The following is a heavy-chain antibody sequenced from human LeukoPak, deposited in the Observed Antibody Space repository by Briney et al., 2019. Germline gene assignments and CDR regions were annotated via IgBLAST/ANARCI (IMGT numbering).Heavy chain of an antibody. CDR1: GGSISTYY. D-gene: IGHD2-21*02. J-gene: IGHJ1*01. V-gene: IGHV4-59*01. CDR3: ARGGSDHGEYFQH. Sequence: SSETLSLTCTVSGGSISTYYWNWIRQPPGKGLEWIGYIYYSGTTNYNPSLKSRVSMSVDTSKNQFSLKLSSVTAADTAVYYCARGGSDHGEYFQHWGQGTLVTVSS. CDR2: IYYSGTT.